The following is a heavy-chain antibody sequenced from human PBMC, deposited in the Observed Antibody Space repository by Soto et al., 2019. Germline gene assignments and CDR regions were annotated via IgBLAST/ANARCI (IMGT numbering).Heavy chain of an antibody. V-gene: IGHV4-59*01. CDR3: ARSVSGVATPYNWFDP. CDR1: GGSISSYY. CDR2: IYYSGST. D-gene: IGHD2-15*01. J-gene: IGHJ5*02. Sequence: SETLSLTCTVSGGSISSYYWSWIRQPPGKGLEWIGYIYYSGSTNYNPSLKSRVTISVDTSKNQFSLKLSSVTAADTAVYYCARSVSGVATPYNWFDPWGQGTLVTVSS.